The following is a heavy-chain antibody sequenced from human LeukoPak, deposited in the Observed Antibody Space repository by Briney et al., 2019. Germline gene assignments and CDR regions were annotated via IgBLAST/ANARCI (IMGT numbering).Heavy chain of an antibody. J-gene: IGHJ4*02. D-gene: IGHD4-17*01. CDR3: AKGPTDGDYEDY. Sequence: GGSLRLSCAASGFTFSSYAMSWVRQAPGKGLEWVSAISGSGGSTDYADSVKGRFTISRDNSKNTLYLQMNSLRAEDTAVYYCAKGPTDGDYEDYWGQGTLVTVSS. V-gene: IGHV3-23*01. CDR1: GFTFSSYA. CDR2: ISGSGGST.